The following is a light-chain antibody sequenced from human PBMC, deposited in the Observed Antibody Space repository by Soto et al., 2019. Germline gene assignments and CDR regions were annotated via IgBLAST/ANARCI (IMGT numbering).Light chain of an antibody. CDR2: EVT. Sequence: QYVLTQPPSASGSPGQSVTISCTGTSSDVGAYNYVSWYEQHAGKAPKLVIYEVTKRPSGVPDRFSGSKSANTASLTVSGLQAEDEDYYYCSSVASSNTWVFGGGTKLTVL. J-gene: IGLJ2*01. CDR1: SSDVGAYNY. CDR3: SSVASSNTWV. V-gene: IGLV2-8*01.